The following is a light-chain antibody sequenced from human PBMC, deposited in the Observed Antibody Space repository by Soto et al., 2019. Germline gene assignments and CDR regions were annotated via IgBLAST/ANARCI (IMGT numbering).Light chain of an antibody. CDR1: SSDIGAYDY. CDR3: FSFTTTSTHV. Sequence: QSVLTQPASLCGSPGQSSTISCTGTSSDIGAYDYVSWLQQQPGKTPKLMISEVNNRPSGVSNRFSGSKSGNTAYLTISGLQVEDEAESFFFSFTTTSTHVFGTGTKVTVL. J-gene: IGLJ1*01. V-gene: IGLV2-14*01. CDR2: EVN.